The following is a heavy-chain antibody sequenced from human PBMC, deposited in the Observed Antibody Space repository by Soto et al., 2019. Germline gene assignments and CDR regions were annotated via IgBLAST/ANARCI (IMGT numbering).Heavy chain of an antibody. CDR1: GFSFDDYA. V-gene: IGHV3-9*01. D-gene: IGHD2-8*02. CDR3: AKSTGGTANGMGV. CDR2: ISWNSGTI. J-gene: IGHJ6*02. Sequence: EVQVVESGGGLVQPGRSLRLSCAASGFSFDDYAMHWVRQAPGKGLEWVSGISWNSGTIGYADSVKGRFTISRDNAKNSLYLKMISLRAEDTALYYCAKSTGGTANGMGVWGQGTTVTVSS.